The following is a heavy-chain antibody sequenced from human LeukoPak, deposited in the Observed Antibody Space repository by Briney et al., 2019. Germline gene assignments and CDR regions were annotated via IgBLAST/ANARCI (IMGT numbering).Heavy chain of an antibody. V-gene: IGHV3-7*01. CDR1: GFTFSGYS. J-gene: IGHJ4*02. Sequence: GGSLRLSCAASGFTFSGYSMSWVRQAPGKGLEWVANIKPDGSEKYYVNSLKGRFIISRDNGKNSLYLQMNSLRAEDTAVYYCARPFSVHFDWDYWGQGTLVTVSS. D-gene: IGHD3-9*01. CDR3: ARPFSVHFDWDY. CDR2: IKPDGSEK.